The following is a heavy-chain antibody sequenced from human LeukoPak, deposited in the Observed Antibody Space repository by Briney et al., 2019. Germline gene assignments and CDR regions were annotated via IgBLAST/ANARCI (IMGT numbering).Heavy chain of an antibody. CDR3: ARDHRSLVMVRGVIDLLNYMDV. V-gene: IGHV4-39*02. D-gene: IGHD3-10*01. CDR1: GGSISSSSYY. Sequence: SETLSLTCTVSGGSISSSSYYWGWIRQPPGKGLEWIGSIYYSGSTYYNPSLKSRVTISVDTSKNQFSLKLSSVTAADTAVYYCARDHRSLVMVRGVIDLLNYMDVWGKGTTVTISS. J-gene: IGHJ6*03. CDR2: IYYSGST.